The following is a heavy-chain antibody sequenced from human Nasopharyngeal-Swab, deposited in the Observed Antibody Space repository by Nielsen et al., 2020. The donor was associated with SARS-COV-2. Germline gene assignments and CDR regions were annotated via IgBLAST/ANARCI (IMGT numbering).Heavy chain of an antibody. CDR2: INPNSGGT. D-gene: IGHD3-22*01. CDR3: ARNDSSGYGY. J-gene: IGHJ4*02. Sequence: CVRQAPGQGLEWMGRINPNSGGTNSAQTFQGRVTMTRDTSISTAYMELGRLRSDDTAVYYCARNDSSGYGYWGQGTLGTGSS. V-gene: IGHV1-2*06.